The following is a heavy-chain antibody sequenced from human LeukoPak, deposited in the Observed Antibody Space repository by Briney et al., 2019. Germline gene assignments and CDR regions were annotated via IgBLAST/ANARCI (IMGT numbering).Heavy chain of an antibody. V-gene: IGHV3-74*01. CDR3: ARDVGGAGSH. Sequence: GGSLRLSCAASGFTFSRYWMHWVRQAPGEGLVWVSRIDEHGTTIDYADSVRDRFTTSRDNAKNTLYLHMNSLRVEDTAMYYCARDVGGAGSHWGQGSLVTVSS. CDR2: IDEHGTTI. D-gene: IGHD3-10*01. J-gene: IGHJ4*02. CDR1: GFTFSRYW.